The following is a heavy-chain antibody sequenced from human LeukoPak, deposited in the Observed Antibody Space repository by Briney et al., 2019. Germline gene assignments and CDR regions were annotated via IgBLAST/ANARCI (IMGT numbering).Heavy chain of an antibody. CDR1: GFTFSSYA. V-gene: IGHV3-30-3*01. D-gene: IGHD2-21*01. J-gene: IGHJ4*02. CDR3: ARGSLSWVWPLDDY. Sequence: SGGSLRLSCAASGFTFSSYAMHWVRQAPGKGLEWVAVISYDGSNKYYADSVKGRFTISRDNSKNTLYLQMNSLRAEDTAVYYCARGSLSWVWPLDDYWGQGTLVTVSS. CDR2: ISYDGSNK.